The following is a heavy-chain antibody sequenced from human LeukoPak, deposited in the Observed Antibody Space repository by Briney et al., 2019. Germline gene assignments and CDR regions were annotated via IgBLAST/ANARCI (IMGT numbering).Heavy chain of an antibody. CDR3: ARELRFLEWLSPAFDY. CDR1: GYTFTGYY. CDR2: INPNSGRT. J-gene: IGHJ4*02. V-gene: IGHV1-2*02. D-gene: IGHD3-3*01. Sequence: ASVKVSCKASGYTFTGYYMHWVRQAPGQGLEWMGWINPNSGRTNYAQKFQGRVTMTRDTSISTAYMELSRLRSDDTAVYYCARELRFLEWLSPAFDYWGQGTLVTVSS.